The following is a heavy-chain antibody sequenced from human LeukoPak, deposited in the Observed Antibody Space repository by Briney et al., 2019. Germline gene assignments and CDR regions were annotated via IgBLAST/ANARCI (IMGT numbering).Heavy chain of an antibody. V-gene: IGHV3-30-3*01. CDR2: ISYDGSNK. CDR3: ARDYALLFDY. CDR1: GFTFSSYA. D-gene: IGHD2-21*01. J-gene: IGHJ4*02. Sequence: PGGSLRLSCAASGFTFSSYAMHWVRQAPGKGLEWVAVISYDGSNKYYADSVKGRFTISRDNSKNTLYLQMNSLRAEDTAVYYCARDYALLFDYWGQGTLVTVSS.